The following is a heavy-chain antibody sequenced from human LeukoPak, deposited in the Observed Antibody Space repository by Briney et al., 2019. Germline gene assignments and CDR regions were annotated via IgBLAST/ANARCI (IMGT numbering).Heavy chain of an antibody. D-gene: IGHD5-24*01. Sequence: PGGSLRLSCAASGFTVSNNYMSWVRQGPGKGLEWVSAISGSGGSTYYADSVKGRFTISRDNSKSTLYLQMNSLRAEDTAVYYCAKDVEMVTVKPPYAFDIWGQGTMVTVSS. CDR1: GFTVSNNY. V-gene: IGHV3-23*01. CDR2: ISGSGGST. CDR3: AKDVEMVTVKPPYAFDI. J-gene: IGHJ3*02.